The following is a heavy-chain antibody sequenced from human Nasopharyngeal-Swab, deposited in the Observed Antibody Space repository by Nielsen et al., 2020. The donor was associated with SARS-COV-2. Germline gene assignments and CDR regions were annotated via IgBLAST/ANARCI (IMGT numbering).Heavy chain of an antibody. D-gene: IGHD4-17*01. CDR2: ISGSGSYA. V-gene: IGHV3-23*01. CDR1: GFTFSTFG. CDR3: AKGGVSVYGDSYYFDF. J-gene: IGHJ4*02. Sequence: GESLKISCTASGFTFSTFGMSWVRQAPGKGLEWVSRISGSGSYADYADSVKGRFTISRDNSKNTLCLQMNSLRAEDTAVYYCAKGGVSVYGDSYYFDFWGQGSLVTVSS.